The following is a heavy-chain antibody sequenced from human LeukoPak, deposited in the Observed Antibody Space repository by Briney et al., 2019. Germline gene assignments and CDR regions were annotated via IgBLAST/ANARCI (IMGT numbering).Heavy chain of an antibody. Sequence: SGPTLVNPTQTLTLTCTYYGFSLSTNGAGVGWIRQPPGKALKGLAIISWDEDNRYSPSLGSSLTVPKVTSNNQGALTMTNIDPMDTATYYCAHRARTSLDYWGQGTLVTVSS. J-gene: IGHJ4*02. CDR2: ISWDEDN. CDR3: AHRARTSLDY. CDR1: GFSLSTNGAG. V-gene: IGHV2-5*02. D-gene: IGHD3/OR15-3a*01.